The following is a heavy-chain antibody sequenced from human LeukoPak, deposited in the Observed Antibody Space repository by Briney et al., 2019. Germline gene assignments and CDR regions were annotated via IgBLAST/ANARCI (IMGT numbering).Heavy chain of an antibody. D-gene: IGHD6-13*01. CDR2: ISSDASIT. Sequence: GGSLRLSCAASGFTVSSNYMSWVRQAPGKGLVWVSRISSDASITSYADPVKGRFTISRDNAKNSLYLQMNSLRAEDTAVYYCATHGIAAAGTIDYWGQGTLVTVSS. J-gene: IGHJ4*02. V-gene: IGHV3-53*01. CDR3: ATHGIAAAGTIDY. CDR1: GFTVSSNY.